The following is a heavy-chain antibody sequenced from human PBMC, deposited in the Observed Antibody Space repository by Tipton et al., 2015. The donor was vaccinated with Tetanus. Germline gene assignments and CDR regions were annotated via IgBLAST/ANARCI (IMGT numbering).Heavy chain of an antibody. Sequence: GSLRLSCAASGFTFSSYAMSWVRQVPGKGLEWASTISGSGGGTYYADSVKGRFTISRDNSKNTLYLHMNSLRAEDTAVYYCAKSPEEDYYYYGMDVWGQGTTVTVSS. CDR3: AKSPEEDYYYYGMDV. V-gene: IGHV3-23*01. CDR1: GFTFSSYA. CDR2: ISGSGGGT. J-gene: IGHJ6*02.